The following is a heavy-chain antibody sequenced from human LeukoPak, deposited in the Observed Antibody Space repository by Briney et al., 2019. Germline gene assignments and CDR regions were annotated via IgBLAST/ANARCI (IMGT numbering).Heavy chain of an antibody. CDR3: ARAFSYYDSSGYYVD. V-gene: IGHV4-34*01. Sequence: SETLSLTCAVYGGSFSGYYWSWIRQPPGKGLEWIGKINHRGSTNYNPSLKSRVTISVDTSKNQFSLKVSSVTAADTAVYYCARAFSYYDSSGYYVDWGQGTLVTVSS. D-gene: IGHD3-22*01. J-gene: IGHJ4*02. CDR2: INHRGST. CDR1: GGSFSGYY.